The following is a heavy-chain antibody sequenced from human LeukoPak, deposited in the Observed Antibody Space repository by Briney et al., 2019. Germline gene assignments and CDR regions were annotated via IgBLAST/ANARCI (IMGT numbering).Heavy chain of an antibody. D-gene: IGHD1-26*01. V-gene: IGHV3-30*18. CDR3: GKDSYVGVNWFDP. CDR2: ISYDGPNR. J-gene: IGHJ5*02. Sequence: GRSLRLSCAASGFTFSSYGMHWVRQAPGKGLEWVAVISYDGPNRYYADSVKGRFTISRDNSKNMVYLEMNSLRVEDTAVYYCGKDSYVGVNWFDPRGQGTLVTVSS. CDR1: GFTFSSYG.